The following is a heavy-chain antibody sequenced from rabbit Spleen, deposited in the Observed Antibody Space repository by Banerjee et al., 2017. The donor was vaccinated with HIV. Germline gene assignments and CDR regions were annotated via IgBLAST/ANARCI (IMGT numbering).Heavy chain of an antibody. CDR1: GFSFSSGYH. D-gene: IGHD6-1*01. Sequence: QQLVESGGGLVKPGASLTLTCKSSGFSFSSGYHMCWVRQAPGKGLEWIGSIYTTSANTFYASWAKGRFTISKTSSTTVFLRMTSLTVADTATYFCARSYGHETTGGPSRLDLWGQGTLVTVS. CDR3: ARSYGHETTGGPSRLDL. CDR2: IYTTSANT. V-gene: IGHV1S40*01. J-gene: IGHJ3*01.